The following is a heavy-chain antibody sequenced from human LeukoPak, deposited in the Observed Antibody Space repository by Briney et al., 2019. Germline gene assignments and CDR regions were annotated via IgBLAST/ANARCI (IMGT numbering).Heavy chain of an antibody. J-gene: IGHJ4*02. V-gene: IGHV3-23*01. CDR1: GITLSNYG. Sequence: PGGSLRVSCAVSGITLSNYGMSWVRQASGKGLEWVAGISGSGGGTNYADSVKGRFTISRDNPKNTLYLQMNSLRAEDTAVYFCAKRGVVIRVILVGFHKEAYYFDSWGQGALVTVSS. D-gene: IGHD3-10*01. CDR2: ISGSGGGT. CDR3: AKRGVVIRVILVGFHKEAYYFDS.